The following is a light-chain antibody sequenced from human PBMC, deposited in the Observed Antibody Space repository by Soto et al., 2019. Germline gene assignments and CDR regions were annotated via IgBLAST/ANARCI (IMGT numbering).Light chain of an antibody. V-gene: IGLV1-51*01. Sequence: QSVLTQPPSVSAAPGQTVTISCSGSSSNLGNNYVSWYQQLPGTAPKLLIYDSNKRPPGIPDRFSGSKSGTSATLGITGLQTGDEADYYCGTCDSSLSAVVFGGGTKLTVL. CDR1: SSNLGNNY. CDR3: GTCDSSLSAVV. J-gene: IGLJ2*01. CDR2: DSN.